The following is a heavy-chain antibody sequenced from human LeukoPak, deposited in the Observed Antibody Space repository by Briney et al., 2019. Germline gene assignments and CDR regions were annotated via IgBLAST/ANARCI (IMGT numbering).Heavy chain of an antibody. D-gene: IGHD6-19*01. CDR3: AKDKEYAYSSGWYDF. J-gene: IGHJ5*01. V-gene: IGHV3-23*01. Sequence: GGSLRLSCAASGFTFSSYAMSWVRQAPGKGLEWVSAISGSGGSTYYADSVKGRFTISRDNSKNTLYLQMNSLRAEDTALYYCAKDKEYAYSSGWYDFWGQGTLVTVSS. CDR2: ISGSGGST. CDR1: GFTFSSYA.